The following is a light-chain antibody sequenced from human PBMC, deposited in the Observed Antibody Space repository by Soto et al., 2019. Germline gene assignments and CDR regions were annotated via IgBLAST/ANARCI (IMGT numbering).Light chain of an antibody. Sequence: QSVLTQPASVSGSPGQSITISCTGTSNDVGGYHYVSWYQQYPGKAPNLIIYEISHRPSGVSNRFSGSKSGNTASLTISGLQDEDEADYYCSSYTYSGTLVVFGGGTKVTVL. J-gene: IGLJ3*02. V-gene: IGLV2-14*01. CDR1: SNDVGGYHY. CDR3: SSYTYSGTLVV. CDR2: EIS.